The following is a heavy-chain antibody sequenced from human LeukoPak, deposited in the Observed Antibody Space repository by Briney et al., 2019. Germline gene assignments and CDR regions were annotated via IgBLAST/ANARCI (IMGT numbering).Heavy chain of an antibody. CDR1: GFTFSSYA. V-gene: IGHV3-30-3*01. CDR3: AKDPNGDYVGAFDS. D-gene: IGHD4-17*01. CDR2: ISYDGSNK. J-gene: IGHJ3*02. Sequence: GGSLRLSCAASGFTFSSYAMHWVRQAPGKGLEWVAVISYDGSNKYYAGSVKGRFTISRDNSKNTLYLQMNSLRAEDTAVYYCAKDPNGDYVGAFDSWGQGTMVTGSS.